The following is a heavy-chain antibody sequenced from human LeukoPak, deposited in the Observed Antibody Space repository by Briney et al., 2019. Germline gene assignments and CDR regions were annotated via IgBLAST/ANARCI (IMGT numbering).Heavy chain of an antibody. CDR2: IYYSGST. D-gene: IGHD5-18*01. V-gene: IGHV4-59*01. CDR1: GGSISSYY. CDR3: ARGGYSYGKGYFDY. J-gene: IGHJ4*02. Sequence: SETLSLTCTVSGGSISSYYWSWIPQPPGKGLEWIGYIYYSGSTNYNPSLKSRVTISVDTSKNQFSLKLSSVTAADTAVYYCARGGYSYGKGYFDYWGQGTLVTVSS.